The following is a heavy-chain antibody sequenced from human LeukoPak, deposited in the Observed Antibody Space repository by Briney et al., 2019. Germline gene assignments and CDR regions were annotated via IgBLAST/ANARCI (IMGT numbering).Heavy chain of an antibody. CDR3: ARAIVVVPAAMGCAFDI. J-gene: IGHJ3*02. D-gene: IGHD2-2*01. V-gene: IGHV4-38-2*02. Sequence: PSETLSLTCTVSGYSISSGYYWGWIRQPPGKGLEWIGSIYHSGSTYYNPSLKSRVTISVDTSKNQFSLKLSSVTAADTAVYYCARAIVVVPAAMGCAFDIWGQGTMVTVSS. CDR2: IYHSGST. CDR1: GYSISSGYY.